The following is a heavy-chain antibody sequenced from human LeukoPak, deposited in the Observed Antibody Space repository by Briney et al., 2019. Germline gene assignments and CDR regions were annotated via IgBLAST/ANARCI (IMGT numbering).Heavy chain of an antibody. Sequence: QPGGSLRLSCAASGFTFSSFGMHWVRQAPGRGLEWVAFIRYDGSNKYYADSVKGRFTISRDNSKNTLYLQMNSLRAEDTAVYYCYAIGIDPWGQGTLVTVSS. V-gene: IGHV3-30*02. CDR3: YAIGIDP. D-gene: IGHD2-8*01. J-gene: IGHJ5*02. CDR1: GFTFSSFG. CDR2: IRYDGSNK.